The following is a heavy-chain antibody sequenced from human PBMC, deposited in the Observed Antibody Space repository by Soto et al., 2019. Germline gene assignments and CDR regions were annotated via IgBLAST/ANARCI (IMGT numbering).Heavy chain of an antibody. J-gene: IGHJ4*02. V-gene: IGHV1-46*03. D-gene: IGHD6-13*01. Sequence: QVQLVQSGAEVKKPGASVKVSCKASGYTFTSYYMHWVRQAPGQGLEWMGIINPSGGSTSYAQKFQGRDTMTRDTYTSTVYMELGSLRSEDTAVYYCASLTTRIAADLDSWGQGTLVTVSS. CDR1: GYTFTSYY. CDR2: INPSGGST. CDR3: ASLTTRIAADLDS.